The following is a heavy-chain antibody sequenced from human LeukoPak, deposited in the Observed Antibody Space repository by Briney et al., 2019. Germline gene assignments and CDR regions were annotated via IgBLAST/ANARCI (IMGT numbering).Heavy chain of an antibody. V-gene: IGHV4-59*01. CDR1: GGSISSYY. CDR2: IYYSGST. CDR3: ARASQQGLFDY. Sequence: SETLSLXCTVSGGSISSYYWSWIRQPPGKGLEWIGYIYYSGSTNYNPSLKSRVTLSVDTSKNQFSLKLSSVTAADTAVYYCARASQQGLFDYWGQGTLVTVSP. J-gene: IGHJ4*02. D-gene: IGHD6-13*01.